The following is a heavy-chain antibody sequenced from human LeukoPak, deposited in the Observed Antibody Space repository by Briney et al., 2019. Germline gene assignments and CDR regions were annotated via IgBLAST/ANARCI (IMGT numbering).Heavy chain of an antibody. Sequence: PGGSLRLSCAASGFTFSSYSMNWVRQAPGKGLEWVSYISSSSSTIYYADSVKGRFTISRDNAKNSLYLQMNSLRAEDTAVYYCARVVLLWSWRGAFDIWGQGTMVTVSS. CDR2: ISSSSSTI. V-gene: IGHV3-48*01. CDR3: ARVVLLWSWRGAFDI. D-gene: IGHD3-10*01. J-gene: IGHJ3*02. CDR1: GFTFSSYS.